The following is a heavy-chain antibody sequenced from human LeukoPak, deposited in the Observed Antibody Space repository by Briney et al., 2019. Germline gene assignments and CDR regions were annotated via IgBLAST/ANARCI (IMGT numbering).Heavy chain of an antibody. Sequence: PSETLSLTCTVSGGSISSSSYYWGWIRQPPGTGLEWIGSIYYSGSTNYNPSLKSRVTMSVDTSKNQFSLKLSSVTAADTAVYYCARTLSVSSSWQQNWFDPWGQGTLVTVSS. CDR2: IYYSGST. J-gene: IGHJ5*02. CDR1: GGSISSSSYY. V-gene: IGHV4-39*07. CDR3: ARTLSVSSSWQQNWFDP. D-gene: IGHD6-13*01.